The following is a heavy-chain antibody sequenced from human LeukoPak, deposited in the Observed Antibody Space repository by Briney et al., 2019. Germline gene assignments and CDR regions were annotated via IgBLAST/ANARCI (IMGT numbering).Heavy chain of an antibody. V-gene: IGHV3-66*02. J-gene: IGHJ6*02. CDR3: ARGLFWSGYLDYGMDV. Sequence: GGSLRLSCAASGFTISSNYMSWVRQAPGKGLEWVSIIYSGDSTYYADSVKGRFTISRDNSKNTLYPQMNSLRAEDTAVYYCARGLFWSGYLDYGMDVWGQGTTVTVSS. D-gene: IGHD3-3*01. CDR2: IYSGDST. CDR1: GFTISSNY.